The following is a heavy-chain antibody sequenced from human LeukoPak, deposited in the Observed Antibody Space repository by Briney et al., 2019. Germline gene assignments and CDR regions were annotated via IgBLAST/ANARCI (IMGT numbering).Heavy chain of an antibody. CDR2: FDPEDGET. V-gene: IGHV1-24*01. CDR3: ATAAYCGGDCYFGVYFGMDV. J-gene: IGHJ6*02. CDR1: GYTLTELS. D-gene: IGHD2-21*02. Sequence: ASVKVSCKVSGYTLTELSMHWVRQAPGKGLEWMGGFDPEDGETIYAQKFQGRVTMTEDTSTDTAYMELSSLRSEDTAVYYCATAAYCGGDCYFGVYFGMDVWGQGTTVTVSS.